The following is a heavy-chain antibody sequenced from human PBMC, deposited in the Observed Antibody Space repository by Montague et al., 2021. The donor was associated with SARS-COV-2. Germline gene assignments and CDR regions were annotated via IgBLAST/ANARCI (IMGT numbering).Heavy chain of an antibody. CDR3: ARVRAVPAAMRIFSLGRSYYGMDV. D-gene: IGHD2-2*01. Sequence: SETLSLTCAVYGGSFSGYYWSWIRQPPGKGLEWIGEINHSESTNYNPSLKSRVTISVDTSKNQFSLKLSSVTAADTAVYYCARVRAVPAAMRIFSLGRSYYGMDVWGQGITVTVSS. J-gene: IGHJ6*02. V-gene: IGHV4-34*01. CDR2: INHSEST. CDR1: GGSFSGYY.